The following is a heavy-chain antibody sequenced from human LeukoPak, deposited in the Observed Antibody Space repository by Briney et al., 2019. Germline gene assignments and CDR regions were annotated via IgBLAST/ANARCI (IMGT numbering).Heavy chain of an antibody. CDR2: IIPIFGTA. CDR3: AREDGYYYGSGGYGYYYMDV. J-gene: IGHJ6*03. CDR1: GGTFSSYA. D-gene: IGHD3-10*01. Sequence: ASVKVSCKASGGTFSSYAISWVRQAPGQGLEWMGGIIPIFGTANYAQKFQGRVTITTDESTSTAYMELSSLRSEDTAVYYCAREDGYYYGSGGYGYYYMDVWGKGTTVTVSS. V-gene: IGHV1-69*05.